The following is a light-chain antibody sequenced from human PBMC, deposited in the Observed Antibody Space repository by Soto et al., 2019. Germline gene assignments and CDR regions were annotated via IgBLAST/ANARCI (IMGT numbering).Light chain of an antibody. CDR1: QSIDRY. V-gene: IGKV1-39*01. CDR2: GAS. Sequence: DIQMTQSPSSLSASVGDRVTITCRASQSIDRYLNWYQHKPGEAPKLLIYGASSLESGVPPRFSGSGSGTDFTLTISSLQPDDFATYYCQQSGDVPRYTFGQGTKLEI. CDR3: QQSGDVPRYT. J-gene: IGKJ2*01.